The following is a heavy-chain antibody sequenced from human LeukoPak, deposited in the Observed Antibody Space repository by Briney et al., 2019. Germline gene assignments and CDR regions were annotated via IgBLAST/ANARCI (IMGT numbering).Heavy chain of an antibody. CDR2: IYSDNT. D-gene: IGHD4/OR15-4a*01. J-gene: IGHJ4*02. CDR3: ARRAGAYSHPYDY. Sequence: GASLRLSCTFSVFTVSSNSMSWVRQAPGEGLEWVSFIYSDNTHYSDSVKGRFTISRDNSKNPLYLQMNSLRAEDTAVYYCARRAGAYSHPYDYWGQGTLVTVSS. V-gene: IGHV3-53*01. CDR1: VFTVSSNS.